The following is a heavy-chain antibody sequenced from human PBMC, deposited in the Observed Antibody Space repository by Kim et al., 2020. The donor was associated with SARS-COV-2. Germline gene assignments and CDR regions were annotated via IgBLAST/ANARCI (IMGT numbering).Heavy chain of an antibody. Sequence: ASVKVSCKVSGYTLTELSMHWVRRAPGKGLEWMGGFDPEDGETIYAQKFQGRVTMTEDTSTDTAYMELSSLRSEDTAVYYCATGIAASGYYYYYGMDVWGKGTTVTVSS. D-gene: IGHD6-13*01. J-gene: IGHJ6*04. CDR1: GYTLTELS. CDR3: ATGIAASGYYYYYGMDV. CDR2: FDPEDGET. V-gene: IGHV1-24*01.